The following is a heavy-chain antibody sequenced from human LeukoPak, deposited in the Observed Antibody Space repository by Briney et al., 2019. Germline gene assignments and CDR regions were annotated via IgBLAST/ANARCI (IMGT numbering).Heavy chain of an antibody. J-gene: IGHJ4*02. CDR3: AREDYDFWSGYYFDY. V-gene: IGHV3-53*01. Sequence: GGSLRLSCAASGFTVSSNYMSWVRQAPGKGLEWVSVIYSGGSTYYADSVKGRLTISRDNSKNTLYLQMNSLRAEDTAVYYCAREDYDFWSGYYFDYWGQGTLVTVSS. D-gene: IGHD3-3*01. CDR1: GFTVSSNY. CDR2: IYSGGST.